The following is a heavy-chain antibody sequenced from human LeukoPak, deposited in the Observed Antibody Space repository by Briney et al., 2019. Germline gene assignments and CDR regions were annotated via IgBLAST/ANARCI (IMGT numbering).Heavy chain of an antibody. Sequence: GGSLRLSCAASGFTFSNYSMNWVRQAPGKGLEWVSSISSSSSYIYYADSVKGRFTISRDNAKNSLYLQMNSLRAEDTAVYYCARDFIYCSGGSCYPTWGQGTLVTVSS. V-gene: IGHV3-21*01. J-gene: IGHJ5*02. CDR1: GFTFSNYS. CDR2: ISSSSSYI. D-gene: IGHD2-15*01. CDR3: ARDFIYCSGGSCYPT.